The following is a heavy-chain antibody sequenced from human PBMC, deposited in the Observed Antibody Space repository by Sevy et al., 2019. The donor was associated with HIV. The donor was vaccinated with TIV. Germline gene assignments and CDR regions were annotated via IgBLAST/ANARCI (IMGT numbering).Heavy chain of an antibody. CDR3: VKDGGGEGGDH. CDR1: GFSFSSYG. D-gene: IGHD2-21*01. Sequence: GESLKISCAASGFSFSSYGMHWVRQAPGKGLEWMSYIQYDGSNKDYADSVKGRFTISRDNSKNTLYLQVNSLRVEDTAWFYCVKDGGGEGGDHWGQGTLVTVSS. J-gene: IGHJ4*02. CDR2: IQYDGSNK. V-gene: IGHV3-30*02.